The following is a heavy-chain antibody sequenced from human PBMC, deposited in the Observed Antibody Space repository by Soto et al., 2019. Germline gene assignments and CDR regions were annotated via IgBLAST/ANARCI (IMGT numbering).Heavy chain of an antibody. V-gene: IGHV4-39*01. D-gene: IGHD3-22*01. CDR3: ARLGGYVSVGYYYLWDS. CDR2: INHSGST. CDR1: DGSMNSDSSY. Sequence: SETLSLTCRVSDGSMNSDSSYWGWIRQPPGKGLEWIGVINHSGSTYHNLSLKGRVTMSVDASRNQFSLKLTSTTAADTAVYYCARLGGYVSVGYYYLWDSWGQGTLVTVSS. J-gene: IGHJ4*02.